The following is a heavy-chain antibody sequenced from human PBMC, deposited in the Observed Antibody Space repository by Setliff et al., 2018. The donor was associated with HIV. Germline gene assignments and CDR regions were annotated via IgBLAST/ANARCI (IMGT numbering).Heavy chain of an antibody. CDR1: GGSISSYY. CDR2: IYYSGST. CDR3: ARHGGSYAFAEYLQH. Sequence: SETLSLTCTISGGSISSYYWSWIRQPPGKGLEWIGSIYYSGSTYYNPSLKSRLTISLDTSKNQFSLKLSSVTAADTAVYYCARHGGSYAFAEYLQHWGQGTLVTVSS. D-gene: IGHD1-26*01. V-gene: IGHV4-59*05. J-gene: IGHJ1*01.